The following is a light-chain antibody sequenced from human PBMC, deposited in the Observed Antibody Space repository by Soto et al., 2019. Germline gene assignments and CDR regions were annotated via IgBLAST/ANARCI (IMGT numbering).Light chain of an antibody. CDR2: DDS. J-gene: IGLJ3*02. CDR1: SGSIASNY. CDR3: ESCNNNSWV. Sequence: KFMLTQPHSVSESPGKTVTMSCTRSSGSIASNYVQWFQLRPGSAPTTVIYDDSQRPSGVPYRFSGSIDRSSNSAFLTISGLKTEDEADYFCESCNNNSWVFGGGTKLTVL. V-gene: IGLV6-57*03.